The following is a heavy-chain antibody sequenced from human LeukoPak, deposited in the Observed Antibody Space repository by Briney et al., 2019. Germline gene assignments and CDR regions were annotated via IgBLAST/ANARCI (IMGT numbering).Heavy chain of an antibody. V-gene: IGHV3-23*01. CDR2: IGTADVYT. Sequence: GGSLRLSCAASGFTFSSYGMSWVCRAPGKGLEWVSTIGTADVYTFYADSVKGRFTISRDNSKNTLSLQMNSLRAEDTAVYYCAKAVVLSGMSRVFDYWGQGTLVTVSS. CDR3: AKAVVLSGMSRVFDY. D-gene: IGHD3-10*01. J-gene: IGHJ4*02. CDR1: GFTFSSYG.